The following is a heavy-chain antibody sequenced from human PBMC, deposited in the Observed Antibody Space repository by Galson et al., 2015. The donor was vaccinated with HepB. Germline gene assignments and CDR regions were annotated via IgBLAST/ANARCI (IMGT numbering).Heavy chain of an antibody. V-gene: IGHV3-7*01. CDR3: ARDIVATIFSLDYMDV. CDR2: IKQDGSEK. CDR1: GFTFSSYR. Sequence: SLRLSCAASGFTFSSYRMSWVRQAPGKGLEWVANIKQDGSEKYYVDSVKGRFTISRDNAKNSLYLQMNSLRAEDTAVYYCARDIVATIFSLDYMDVWGKGTTVTVSS. D-gene: IGHD5-12*01. J-gene: IGHJ6*03.